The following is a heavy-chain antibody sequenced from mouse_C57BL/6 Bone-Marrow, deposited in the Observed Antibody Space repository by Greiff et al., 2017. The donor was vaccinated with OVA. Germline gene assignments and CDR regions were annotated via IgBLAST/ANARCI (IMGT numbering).Heavy chain of an antibody. CDR1: GYAFSSYW. CDR3: ARSHHPNFDY. V-gene: IGHV1-80*01. CDR2: IYPGDGDT. Sequence: QVQLKESGAELVKPGASVKISCKASGYAFSSYWMNWVKQRPGKGLEWIGQIYPGDGDTNYNGKFKGKATLTADKSSSTAYMQLSSLTSEDSAVYFCARSHHPNFDYWGQGTTLTVSS. J-gene: IGHJ2*01.